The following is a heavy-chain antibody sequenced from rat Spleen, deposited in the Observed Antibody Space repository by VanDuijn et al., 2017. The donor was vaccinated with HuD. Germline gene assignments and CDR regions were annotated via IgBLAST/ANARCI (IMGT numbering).Heavy chain of an antibody. CDR2: IDTDGSRT. V-gene: IGHV5-58*01. J-gene: IGHJ2*01. Sequence: EVQLVETGGGLVQPGSFLKLSCVASGFTFSSYWMYWVRQAPGKGLEWVSSIDTDGSRTYYGDSVKGRFTISRDNAKSTLYLQMNSLRSEDTATYYCARDWERGYYWGQGVMVTVSS. D-gene: IGHD5-1*01. CDR3: ARDWERGYY. CDR1: GFTFSSYW.